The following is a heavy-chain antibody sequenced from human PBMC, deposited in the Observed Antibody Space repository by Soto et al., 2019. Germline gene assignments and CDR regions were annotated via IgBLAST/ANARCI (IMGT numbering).Heavy chain of an antibody. J-gene: IGHJ4*02. V-gene: IGHV3-7*03. CDR1: GFAFSSYW. D-gene: IGHD5-18*01. CDR3: AREDTAMASGSDY. Sequence: GGSLRLSCAASGFAFSSYWMSWVRQAPGKGLEWVANIKQDGSEKYYVDSVKGRFIISRDNAKNSLYLQMNSLRAEDTAVYYCAREDTAMASGSDYWGQGTLVTVSS. CDR2: IKQDGSEK.